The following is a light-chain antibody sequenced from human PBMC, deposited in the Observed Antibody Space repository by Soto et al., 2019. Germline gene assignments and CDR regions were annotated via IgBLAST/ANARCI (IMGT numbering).Light chain of an antibody. CDR3: LQYHSDWT. Sequence: DTQMTQSPSTVSASVGYRITITCRASQNIQRWLAWYQQKPGKAPKLLIYKASSLERGVPSRFSAGGSGVEFTLNISSVQPEDFATYHCLQYHSDWTFGQGTKVDIK. CDR2: KAS. J-gene: IGKJ1*01. V-gene: IGKV1-5*03. CDR1: QNIQRW.